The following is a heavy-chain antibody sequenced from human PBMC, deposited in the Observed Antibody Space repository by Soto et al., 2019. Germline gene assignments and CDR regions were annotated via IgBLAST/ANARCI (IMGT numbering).Heavy chain of an antibody. J-gene: IGHJ6*02. Sequence: QVQLVQSGAEVKEPGDSVRVSCEASGYTFTAYYIHWVRRAPGQGLEWMGWINPKFGDTTYEQDLQGRVSMTRDMSISTVYMELSRLTSDDTAIYYCARDMDYYYGRGSGNGHGVWGQGTTVTVFS. CDR1: GYTFTAYY. V-gene: IGHV1-2*02. D-gene: IGHD3-10*02. CDR2: INPKFGDT. CDR3: ARDMDYYYGRGSGNGHGV.